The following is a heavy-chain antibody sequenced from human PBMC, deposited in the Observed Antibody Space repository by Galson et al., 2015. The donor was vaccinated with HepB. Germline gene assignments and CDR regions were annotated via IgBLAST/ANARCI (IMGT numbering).Heavy chain of an antibody. CDR1: GFTFSSYA. CDR2: ISYDGSNK. CDR3: ARDPEVRAYFDY. V-gene: IGHV3-30-3*01. J-gene: IGHJ4*02. D-gene: IGHD3-10*01. Sequence: SLRLSCAASGFTFSSYAMHWVRQAPGKGLEWVAVISYDGSNKYYADSVKGRFTISRDNSKNTLYLQMNSLRAEDTAVYYCARDPEVRAYFDYWGQGTLVTVSS.